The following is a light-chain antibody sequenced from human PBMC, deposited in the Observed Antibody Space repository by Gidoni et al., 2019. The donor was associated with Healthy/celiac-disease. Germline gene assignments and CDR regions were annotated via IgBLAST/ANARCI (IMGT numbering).Light chain of an antibody. Sequence: IQMTQSPSSLSASVGDRVTITCQASQDISNYLNWYQQKTGKAPKLLIYDASNLETGVPSRFSGSGSGTDFTFTISSLQPEDIATYYCQQYDNLLSLTFXGXTKVXIK. CDR1: QDISNY. CDR2: DAS. CDR3: QQYDNLLSLT. V-gene: IGKV1-33*01. J-gene: IGKJ4*01.